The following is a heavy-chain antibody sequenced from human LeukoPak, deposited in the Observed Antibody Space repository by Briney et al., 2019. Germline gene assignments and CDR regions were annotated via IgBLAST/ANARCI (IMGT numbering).Heavy chain of an antibody. D-gene: IGHD2-2*01. V-gene: IGHV3-48*02. CDR2: ISSSSTI. CDR3: ASDGVLWKYCSSTSCYFDY. Sequence: GGSLRLSCAASGLTFSSYSMIWVRQAPGKGREWVSYISSSSTIYYADSVKGRFTISRDNAKNSLYLQMNSLRDEDTAVYYCASDGVLWKYCSSTSCYFDYWGQGTLVTVSS. CDR1: GLTFSSYS. J-gene: IGHJ4*02.